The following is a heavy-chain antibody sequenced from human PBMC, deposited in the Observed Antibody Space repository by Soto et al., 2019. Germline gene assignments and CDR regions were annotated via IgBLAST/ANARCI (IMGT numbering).Heavy chain of an antibody. D-gene: IGHD2-15*01. CDR1: GYTFTSYA. CDR2: INAGNGNT. J-gene: IGHJ5*02. CDR3: ARGGPVVPTLDP. V-gene: IGHV1-3*01. Sequence: AASVKVSCKASGYTFTSYATHWVRQAPGQRLEWMGWINAGNGNTKYSQKFQGRVTITRDTSASTAYMELSSLRSEDTAVYYCARGGPVVPTLDPWGQGTLVTVSS.